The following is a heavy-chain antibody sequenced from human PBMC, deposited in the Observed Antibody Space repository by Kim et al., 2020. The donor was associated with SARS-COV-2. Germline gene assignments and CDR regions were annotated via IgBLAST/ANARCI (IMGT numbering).Heavy chain of an antibody. CDR3: ARGDRMSHDAFDI. CDR2: IYSGGST. D-gene: IGHD1-26*01. Sequence: GGSLRLSCAASGFTVSSNYMSWVRQAPGKGLEWVSVIYSGGSTYYADSVKGRFTISRDNSKNTLYHQMNSLRAEDTAVYYCARGDRMSHDAFDIWGQGTMVTVSS. V-gene: IGHV3-53*01. J-gene: IGHJ3*02. CDR1: GFTVSSNY.